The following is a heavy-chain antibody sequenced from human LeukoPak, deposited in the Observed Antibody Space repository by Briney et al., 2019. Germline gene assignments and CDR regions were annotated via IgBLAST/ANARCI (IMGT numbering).Heavy chain of an antibody. Sequence: GGSLRLSCAASGFTFSSYWMSWVRQAPGKGLEGVANIKQDGSEKYYVDSVKGRFTISRDNAKNSLYLQMNSLRAEDTAVYYCARDRRLVVAATQGDYWGQGTLVTVSS. D-gene: IGHD2-15*01. J-gene: IGHJ4*02. CDR1: GFTFSSYW. CDR2: IKQDGSEK. CDR3: ARDRRLVVAATQGDY. V-gene: IGHV3-7*01.